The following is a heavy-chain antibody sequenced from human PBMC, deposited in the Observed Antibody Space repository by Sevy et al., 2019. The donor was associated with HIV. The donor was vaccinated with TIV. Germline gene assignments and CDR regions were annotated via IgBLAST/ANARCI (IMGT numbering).Heavy chain of an antibody. CDR3: AKAGSIAARSNWLDP. J-gene: IGHJ5*02. CDR2: ISGSGGST. D-gene: IGHD6-6*01. V-gene: IGHV3-23*01. CDR1: GFTFSSYA. Sequence: GGSLRFSCAASGFTFSSYAMSWVRQAPGKGLEWVSAISGSGGSTYYADSVKGRFTISRDNSKNTLYLQMNSLRAEDTAGYYCAKAGSIAARSNWLDPWGQGTLVTVSS.